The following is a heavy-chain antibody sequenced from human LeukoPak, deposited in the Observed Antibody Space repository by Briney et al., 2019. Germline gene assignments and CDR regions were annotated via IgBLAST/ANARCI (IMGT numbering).Heavy chain of an antibody. Sequence: PGGSLRLSCAASGFSFDDYTMHWVRQAPGKGLEWVSLISWDGRRTYYEESLKDRIIISRDNSRNFLHLEMNSLRIEDTAFYYCAKDMRGGGIDSDGLIDHWGQGTLVTVSS. J-gene: IGHJ4*02. CDR1: GFSFDDYT. D-gene: IGHD2-15*01. CDR2: ISWDGRRT. V-gene: IGHV3-43*01. CDR3: AKDMRGGGIDSDGLIDH.